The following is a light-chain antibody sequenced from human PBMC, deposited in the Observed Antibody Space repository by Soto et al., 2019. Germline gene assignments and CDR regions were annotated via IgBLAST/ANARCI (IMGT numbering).Light chain of an antibody. CDR3: QQSYSTLLT. J-gene: IGKJ4*01. V-gene: IGKV1-39*01. CDR2: AAS. CDR1: QSISSY. Sequence: DIPMTPSPSSLSASVGDRVTITCRASQSISSYLNWYQQKPGKAPKLLIYAASSLQSGVPSRFSGSGSGTDFTLTISSLQPEAFATYYCQQSYSTLLTFCGGTKVEIK.